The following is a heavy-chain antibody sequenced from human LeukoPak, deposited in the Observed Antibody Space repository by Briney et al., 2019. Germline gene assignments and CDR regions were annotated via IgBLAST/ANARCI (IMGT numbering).Heavy chain of an antibody. CDR3: ARSASYYVFDY. Sequence: PGGSLRLSCAASGFTFSSYGMHGGRQAPAKGLEWGAVISYDGSNRYYADSVKGRFTISRDNSKNTLYLKMNSLRAEDTAVYYCARSASYYVFDYWGPGTLVTVSS. CDR2: ISYDGSNR. V-gene: IGHV3-30*03. J-gene: IGHJ4*02. D-gene: IGHD1-26*01. CDR1: GFTFSSYG.